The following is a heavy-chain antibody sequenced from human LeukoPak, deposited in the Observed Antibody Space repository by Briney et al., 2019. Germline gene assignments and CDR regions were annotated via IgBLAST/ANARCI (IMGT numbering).Heavy chain of an antibody. Sequence: GGSLRLSCAISGFTFSGFWMSWSRQAPGKGLEWVASINSDGSEGYYADVVKGRFPISRANAKNSLYLQINSLRAEDTAVYYCARSSYSSSSSVWGQGTMVTVSS. J-gene: IGHJ3*01. D-gene: IGHD6-6*01. CDR1: GFTFSGFW. CDR3: ARSSYSSSSSV. V-gene: IGHV3-7*03. CDR2: INSDGSEG.